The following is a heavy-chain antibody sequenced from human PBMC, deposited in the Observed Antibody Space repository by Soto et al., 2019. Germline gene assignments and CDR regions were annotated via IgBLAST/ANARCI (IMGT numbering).Heavy chain of an antibody. CDR2: IYYSWST. Sequence: PSETLSLTCTVSGGSISSYCWSWIRQPPGKGLGWMGYIYYSWSTNYNPSLKIQITISVDTSKNKFSLKLSSVTAADTAVYYCARGPKMATIGYYYYYYGMDVWGQGTTVTVSS. V-gene: IGHV4-59*13. D-gene: IGHD5-12*01. J-gene: IGHJ6*02. CDR1: GGSISSYC. CDR3: ARGPKMATIGYYYYYYGMDV.